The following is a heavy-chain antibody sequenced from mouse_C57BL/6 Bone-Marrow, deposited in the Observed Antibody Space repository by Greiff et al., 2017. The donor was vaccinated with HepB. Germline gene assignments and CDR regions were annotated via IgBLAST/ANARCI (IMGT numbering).Heavy chain of an antibody. CDR3: ARHDDYDGGFAY. Sequence: VQLKESGGGLLQPGESLKLSGESNEYEFPSPELPWVRRTPGKRLEWVAAINSDGGSTYYPDTMEKRFIISRDNTKKTLYRQMSSLRSEDTALYYCARHDDYDGGFAYWGQGTLVTVSA. V-gene: IGHV5-2*01. CDR2: INSDGGST. D-gene: IGHD2-4*01. J-gene: IGHJ3*01. CDR1: EYEFPSPE.